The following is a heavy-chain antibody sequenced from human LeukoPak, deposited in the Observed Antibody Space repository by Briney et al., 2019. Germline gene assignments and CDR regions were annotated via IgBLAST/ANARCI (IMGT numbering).Heavy chain of an antibody. J-gene: IGHJ4*02. CDR2: ISSSSSYI. CDR1: GFTFSSYS. V-gene: IGHV3-21*01. D-gene: IGHD3-16*01. Sequence: GGSLRLSCAASGFTFSSYSMNWVRQAPGKGLEWVSSISSSSSYIYYADSVKGRFTISRDNAKNSLYLQMNSLRAEDTAVYYCARDLGGRGSYYFDYWGQGTLVTVSS. CDR3: ARDLGGRGSYYFDY.